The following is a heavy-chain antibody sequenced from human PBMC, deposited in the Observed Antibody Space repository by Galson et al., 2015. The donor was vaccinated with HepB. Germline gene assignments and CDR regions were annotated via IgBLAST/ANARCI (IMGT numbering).Heavy chain of an antibody. V-gene: IGHV3-15*07. D-gene: IGHD1-26*01. CDR2: IKSKTDGGTT. CDR1: GFTFSNAW. J-gene: IGHJ3*02. CDR3: TVSGSRTPGDYDAFDI. Sequence: SLRLSCAASGFTFSNAWMNWARQAPGKGLEWVGRIKSKTDGGTTDYAAPVKGRFTISRDDSKNTLYLQMNSLKTEDTAVYYCTVSGSRTPGDYDAFDIWGQGTMVTVSS.